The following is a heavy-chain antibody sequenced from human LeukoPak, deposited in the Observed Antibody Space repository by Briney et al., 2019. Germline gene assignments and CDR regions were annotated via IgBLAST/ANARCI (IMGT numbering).Heavy chain of an antibody. D-gene: IGHD3-3*02. CDR2: INQDGSET. Sequence: PGGSLRLSCALSGFTPIHYWMTWVRQAPGKGLEWGANINQDGSETFYVDSVKGRFTISRDNAKNSVYLQMNSLRAEDTAFYYCARLGAGMHFFYLDLWGQGTLVTVSS. J-gene: IGHJ4*02. V-gene: IGHV3-7*01. CDR1: GFTPIHYW. CDR3: ARLGAGMHFFYLDL.